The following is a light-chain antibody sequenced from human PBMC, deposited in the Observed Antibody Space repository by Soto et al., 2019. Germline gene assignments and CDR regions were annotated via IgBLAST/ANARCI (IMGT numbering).Light chain of an antibody. V-gene: IGKV3-11*01. J-gene: IGKJ4*01. CDR1: QSVSSY. CDR3: QQRSDWPPVT. CDR2: DAS. Sequence: EIVLTQSPATLSLSPGERATHSCRASQSVSSYLAWYQQKPGQAPRLLIYDASNRATGIPARFSGSGSGTDFTLTISSLEPEDVAVYYCQQRSDWPPVTFGGGTKVEIK.